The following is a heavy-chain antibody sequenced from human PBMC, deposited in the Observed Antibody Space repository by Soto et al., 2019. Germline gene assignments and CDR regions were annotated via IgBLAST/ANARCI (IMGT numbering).Heavy chain of an antibody. V-gene: IGHV2-5*01. CDR3: AHRLPGPSGYDV. CDR1: GFSLTSGVVG. D-gene: IGHD6-13*01. J-gene: IGHJ6*02. Sequence: SGPYAGEPTQTLTLTRTFSGFSLTSGVVGVGWIRQPPGEALEWLALIYWNDEQYYNPSLRNRLTITRDTSKNQVFLTMPNMDLLDTATYYCAHRLPGPSGYDVWGQGTTVTVSS. CDR2: IYWNDEQ.